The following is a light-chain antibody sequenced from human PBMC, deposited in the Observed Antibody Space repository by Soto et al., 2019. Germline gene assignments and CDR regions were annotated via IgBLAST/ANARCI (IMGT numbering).Light chain of an antibody. CDR3: QQYGSSPLWT. V-gene: IGKV3-20*01. CDR2: GAS. J-gene: IGKJ1*01. CDR1: QSVSSSY. Sequence: EIELTESPCTLSVSPGERATLSCRASQSVSSSYLAWYQQKPGQAPRLLIYGASSRATGIPDRFSGSGSGTDFTLTISRLEPEDFAVYYCQQYGSSPLWTFGQGTKVDIK.